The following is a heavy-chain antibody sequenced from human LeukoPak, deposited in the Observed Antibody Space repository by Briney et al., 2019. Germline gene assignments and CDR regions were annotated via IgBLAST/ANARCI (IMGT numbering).Heavy chain of an antibody. J-gene: IGHJ4*02. D-gene: IGHD3-10*01. Sequence: GRSLRLSCAASGFTFSSYVMHWVRQAPGKGLEWVAGISYDGNNKYYAESVKGRFTISRDNSKNTLYLQMSSLRDEDTAVYYCAKDWVVRGVISYWGQGTLVTVSS. CDR1: GFTFSSYV. CDR2: ISYDGNNK. V-gene: IGHV3-30*18. CDR3: AKDWVVRGVISY.